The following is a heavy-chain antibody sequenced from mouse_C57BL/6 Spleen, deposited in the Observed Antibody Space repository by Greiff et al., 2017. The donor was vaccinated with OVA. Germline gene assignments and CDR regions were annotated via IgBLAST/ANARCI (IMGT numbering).Heavy chain of an antibody. J-gene: IGHJ1*03. CDR1: GFTFSDYG. D-gene: IGHD4-1*01. V-gene: IGHV5-17*01. CDR3: AKNWGGYFDV. Sequence: VHLVESGGGLVKPGGSLKLSCAASGFTFSDYGMHWVRQAPEKGLEWVAYISSGSSTIYYADTVKGRFTISRDNAKNTLFLQMTSLRSGGTAMYYCAKNWGGYFDVWGTGTTVTVSS. CDR2: ISSGSSTI.